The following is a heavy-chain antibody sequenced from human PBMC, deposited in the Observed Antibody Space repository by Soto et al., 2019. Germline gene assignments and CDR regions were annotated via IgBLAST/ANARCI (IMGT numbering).Heavy chain of an antibody. J-gene: IGHJ4*02. V-gene: IGHV4-28*01. CDR1: GYSISSSSW. CDR2: IYYSGTT. D-gene: IGHD1-26*01. CDR3: ARREIQGPIDY. Sequence: SETLSLTCAVAGYSISSSSWWGWIRQPPGKGLEWIGYIYYSGTTYYNPSLKSRVTMSVDTSKNQFSLKLTSVTAVDTAVYYCARREIQGPIDYWGQGTLVTVSS.